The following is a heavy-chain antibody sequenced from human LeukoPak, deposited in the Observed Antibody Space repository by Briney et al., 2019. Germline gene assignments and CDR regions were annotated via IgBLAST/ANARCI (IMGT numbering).Heavy chain of an antibody. V-gene: IGHV1-2*02. CDR2: INPNSGGT. J-gene: IGHJ5*02. D-gene: IGHD1-1*01. CDR1: GYTFSGYY. CDR3: ARMTGTTLGNWFDP. Sequence: GASVKVSCKASGYTFSGYYMHWVRQAPGQGLEWMGWINPNSGGTNYAQKFQGRVTMTRDTSISTAYMELSRLRSDDTAVYYCARMTGTTLGNWFDPWGQGTLVTVSS.